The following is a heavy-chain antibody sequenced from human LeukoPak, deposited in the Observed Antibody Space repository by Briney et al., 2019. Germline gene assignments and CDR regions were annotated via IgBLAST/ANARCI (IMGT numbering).Heavy chain of an antibody. Sequence: PSQTLSLTCAISGDIVSSNRAAWNWSRQSPSRGLEWLGRTYYRTKLYNDYPVSVKSRITINPDTSKNQFSLQLNSVTPEDTAVYYCARDLSLAFDYWGQGILVTVSS. J-gene: IGHJ4*02. V-gene: IGHV6-1*01. D-gene: IGHD2-15*01. CDR2: TYYRTKLYN. CDR3: ARDLSLAFDY. CDR1: GDIVSSNRAA.